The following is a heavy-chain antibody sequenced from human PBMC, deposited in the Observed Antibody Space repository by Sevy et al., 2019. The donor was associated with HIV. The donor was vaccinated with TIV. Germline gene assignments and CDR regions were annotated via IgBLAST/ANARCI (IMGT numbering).Heavy chain of an antibody. Sequence: GGSLRLSCAAAGFTFSSYSMNWVRQAPGKGLQWVSYISSNGFTIYYADSVKGRFTISRDNAKNSLYLQMSSLRDEDTAVYYCASWGRAYSTSRGDYWGQGTLVTVSS. J-gene: IGHJ4*02. CDR1: GFTFSSYS. D-gene: IGHD1-26*01. V-gene: IGHV3-48*02. CDR3: ASWGRAYSTSRGDY. CDR2: ISSNGFTI.